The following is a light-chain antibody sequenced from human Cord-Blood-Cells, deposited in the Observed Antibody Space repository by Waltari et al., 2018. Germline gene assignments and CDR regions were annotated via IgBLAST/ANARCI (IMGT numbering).Light chain of an antibody. CDR1: SSNIGAGYD. CDR3: QSYDSSLSGYVV. V-gene: IGLV1-40*01. CDR2: GNS. J-gene: IGLJ2*01. Sequence: QSVLTQPPSVSGAPGQRVTISCTGSSSNIGAGYDLHWYQQLPGTAPKLLIHGNSNRPSGVPDRFSGSKSGTSASLAITGLQAEDEADYYCQSYDSSLSGYVVFGGGTKLTVL.